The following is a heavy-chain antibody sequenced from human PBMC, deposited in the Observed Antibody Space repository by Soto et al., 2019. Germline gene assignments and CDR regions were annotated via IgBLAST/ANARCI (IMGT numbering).Heavy chain of an antibody. Sequence: QVQLQESGPGLVKPSETLSLTCTVSGGSISYYYWSWIRQPPGKGLEYIGYIYYSGSTNYNPSLXXRXTXXXXXXXXXFSLRLSSVTAADTAVYYCARVRERWFTYWYFDLWGRGTLVTVSS. V-gene: IGHV4-59*01. CDR3: ARVRERWFTYWYFDL. CDR1: GGSISYYY. D-gene: IGHD1-26*01. CDR2: IYYSGST. J-gene: IGHJ2*01.